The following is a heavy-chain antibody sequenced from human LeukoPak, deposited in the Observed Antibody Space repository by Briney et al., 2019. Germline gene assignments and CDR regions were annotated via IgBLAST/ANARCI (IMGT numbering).Heavy chain of an antibody. J-gene: IGHJ3*02. Sequence: GASVKVSCKVSGYTLTELSMHWVRQAPGKGLEWMGGFDPEDGETIYAQKFQGRVTMTEDTSTDTAYMELSSLRSEDTAVYYCATASDHLPMARGVISAAFDIWGQGTMVTVSS. CDR3: ATASDHLPMARGVISAAFDI. V-gene: IGHV1-24*01. CDR2: FDPEDGET. D-gene: IGHD3-10*01. CDR1: GYTLTELS.